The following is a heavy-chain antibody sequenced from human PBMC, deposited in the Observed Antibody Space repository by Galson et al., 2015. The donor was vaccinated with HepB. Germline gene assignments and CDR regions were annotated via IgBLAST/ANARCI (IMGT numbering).Heavy chain of an antibody. V-gene: IGHV3-20*04. CDR2: INWNGGST. J-gene: IGHJ4*02. Sequence: SLRLSCAASGFTFDDYGMSWVRQAPGKGLEWVSGINWNGGSTGYADSVKGRFTISRDNAKNSLYLQMNSLRAEDTALYYCARDFPQQWLVLGDTQGFYGTGDYWGQGTLVTVSS. CDR3: ARDFPQQWLVLGDTQGFYGTGDY. CDR1: GFTFDDYG. D-gene: IGHD6-19*01.